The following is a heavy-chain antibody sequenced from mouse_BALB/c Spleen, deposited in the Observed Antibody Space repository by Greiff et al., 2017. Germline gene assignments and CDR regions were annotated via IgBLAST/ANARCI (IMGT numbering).Heavy chain of an antibody. J-gene: IGHJ2*01. CDR1: GFTFSSFG. CDR3: ARNSYYGSSLFFDY. Sequence: DVKLVESGGGLVQPGGSRKLSCAASGFTFSSFGMHWVRQAPEKGLEWVAYISSGSSTIYYADTVKGRFTISRDNPKNTLFLQMTSLRSEDTAMYYCARNSYYGSSLFFDYWGQGTTLTVSS. D-gene: IGHD1-1*01. CDR2: ISSGSSTI. V-gene: IGHV5-17*02.